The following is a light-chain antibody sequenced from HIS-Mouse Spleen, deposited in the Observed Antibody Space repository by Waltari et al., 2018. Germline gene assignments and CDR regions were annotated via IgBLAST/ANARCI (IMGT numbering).Light chain of an antibody. CDR3: CSYAGSYVV. Sequence: QSALTQPRSVSGSPGQSVPIPCTGTSSDVGGYHYVSWYQQHPGKAPKLMIYDVSKRPSGVPDRFSGSKSGNTASLTISGLQAEDEADYYCCSYAGSYVVFGGGTKLTVL. V-gene: IGLV2-11*01. CDR2: DVS. J-gene: IGLJ2*01. CDR1: SSDVGGYHY.